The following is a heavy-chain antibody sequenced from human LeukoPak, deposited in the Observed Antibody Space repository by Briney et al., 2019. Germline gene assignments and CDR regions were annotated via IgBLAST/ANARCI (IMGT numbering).Heavy chain of an antibody. J-gene: IGHJ6*02. CDR1: GYTFTSYD. Sequence: GASVKVSCKASGYTFTSYDINWVRQATGQGLEWMGWMNPNSGNTGYAQKFQGRVTITADKSTSTAYMELSSLRSEDTAVYYCASKGSNDYYYYGMDVWGQGTTVTVSS. CDR2: MNPNSGNT. CDR3: ASKGSNDYYYYGMDV. V-gene: IGHV1-8*03.